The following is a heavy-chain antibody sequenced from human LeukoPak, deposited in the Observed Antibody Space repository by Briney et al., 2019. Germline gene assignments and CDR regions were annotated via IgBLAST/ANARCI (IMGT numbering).Heavy chain of an antibody. CDR1: GFTFSSYA. J-gene: IGHJ4*02. CDR3: AKSRVRGYYDFWSGSYYFDY. Sequence: TGGSLRLSCAASGFTFSSYAMSWVRQAPGKGLEWVSAISGSGGSTYYADSVKGRFTTSRDNSKNTLYLQMNSLRAEDTAVYYCAKSRVRGYYDFWSGSYYFDYWGQGTLVTVSS. D-gene: IGHD3-3*01. CDR2: ISGSGGST. V-gene: IGHV3-23*01.